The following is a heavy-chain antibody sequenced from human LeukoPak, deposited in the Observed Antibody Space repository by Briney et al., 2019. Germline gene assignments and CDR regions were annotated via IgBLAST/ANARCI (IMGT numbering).Heavy chain of an antibody. CDR2: ISGNGGST. D-gene: IGHD3-16*01. CDR1: GFTFSSYA. J-gene: IGHJ6*02. Sequence: GSLRLSCAASGFTFSSYAMNWVRQAPGKGLEWVSGISGNGGSTYYADSVKGRFTISRDNSKNTLYLQMNSLRAEDTVVYYCAKVLGDGSPYYGMDVWGQGTTVTVSS. V-gene: IGHV3-23*01. CDR3: AKVLGDGSPYYGMDV.